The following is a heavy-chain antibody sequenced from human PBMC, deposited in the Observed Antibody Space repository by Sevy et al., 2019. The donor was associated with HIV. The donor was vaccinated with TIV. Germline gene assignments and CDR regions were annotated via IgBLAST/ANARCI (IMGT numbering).Heavy chain of an antibody. CDR3: AGENACGRGYS. J-gene: IGHJ4*02. Sequence: SETLSLTCTVSGGSSTSLYWNWIRQPPGKGLEWIANIYYNGHINYNPSLKSRVTLSLDTSKNPCSLGLSSVTAADTAMYYCAGENACGRGYSWGQGTLVTVSS. D-gene: IGHD2-21*01. CDR2: IYYNGHI. CDR1: GGSSTSLY. V-gene: IGHV4-59*08.